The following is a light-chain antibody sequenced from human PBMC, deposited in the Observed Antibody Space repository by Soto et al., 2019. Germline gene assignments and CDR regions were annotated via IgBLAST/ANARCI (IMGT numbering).Light chain of an antibody. J-gene: IGKJ1*01. CDR1: QGVSSS. CDR3: LQYNEWPPWT. Sequence: IWMTQSPATLSVSPGDGATLSCRASQGVSSSVAWYQQKPGQPPRLLIYGASTRATGIPARFRGSGSGTEFTLTISRLQSEDFAVYYCLQYNEWPPWTVGQGTKVEI. V-gene: IGKV3-15*01. CDR2: GAS.